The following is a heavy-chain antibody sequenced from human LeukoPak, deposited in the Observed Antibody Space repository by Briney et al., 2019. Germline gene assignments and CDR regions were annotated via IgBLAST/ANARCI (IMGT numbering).Heavy chain of an antibody. J-gene: IGHJ4*02. V-gene: IGHV4-39*01. CDR1: GGSISSSSYY. D-gene: IGHD6-6*01. CDR3: ARDLYSSSSYYFDY. CDR2: IYYSGST. Sequence: SETLSLTCTVSGGSISSSSYYWGWLRQPPGKGLEWIGSIYYSGSTYYNPSLKSRVTISVDTSKNQFSLKLSSVTAADTAVYYCARDLYSSSSYYFDYWGQGTLVTVSS.